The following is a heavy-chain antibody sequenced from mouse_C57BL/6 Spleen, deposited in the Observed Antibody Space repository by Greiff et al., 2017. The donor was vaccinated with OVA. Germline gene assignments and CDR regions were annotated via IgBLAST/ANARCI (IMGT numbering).Heavy chain of an antibody. CDR2: INPNNGGT. J-gene: IGHJ4*01. Sequence: VHVKQSGPELVKPGASVKIPCTASGYTFTDYNMDWVKQSHGKSLEWIGDINPNNGGTIYNQKFKGKATLTVDKYSSTAYTVLRSLTSEDTAVYYCARGDYDGDYYAMDYWGQGTSVTVSS. CDR3: ARGDYDGDYYAMDY. D-gene: IGHD2-4*01. CDR1: GYTFTDYN. V-gene: IGHV1-18*01.